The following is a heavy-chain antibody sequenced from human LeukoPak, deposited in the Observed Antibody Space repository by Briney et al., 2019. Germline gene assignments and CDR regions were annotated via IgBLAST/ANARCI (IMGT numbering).Heavy chain of an antibody. D-gene: IGHD2-2*01. CDR3: ARGDCSNCYNTDV. CDR2: TNSGNGDT. Sequence: ASVTVSCKASGYIFTNYAMHWVRQAPGQRREWMGWTNSGNGDTKYSQTFRDRVTITRDTSASTAYMELSSLRSEDTAVYYCARGDCSNCYNTDVWGKGTTVTVSS. J-gene: IGHJ6*04. V-gene: IGHV1-3*01. CDR1: GYIFTNYA.